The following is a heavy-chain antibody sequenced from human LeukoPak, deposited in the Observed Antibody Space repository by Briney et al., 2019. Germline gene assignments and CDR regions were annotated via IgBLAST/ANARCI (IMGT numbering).Heavy chain of an antibody. CDR3: ARHLTVPYYYDSSGYSGFDY. J-gene: IGHJ4*02. CDR1: GGSISSSSYY. Sequence: SETLSLTCTVSGGSISSSSYYWGWIRQPPGKGREWLGSIYYSGSTYYNPSLKSRVTISVDTSKNQFSLKLSSVTAADTAVYYCARHLTVPYYYDSSGYSGFDYWGQGTLVTVSS. CDR2: IYYSGST. D-gene: IGHD3-22*01. V-gene: IGHV4-39*01.